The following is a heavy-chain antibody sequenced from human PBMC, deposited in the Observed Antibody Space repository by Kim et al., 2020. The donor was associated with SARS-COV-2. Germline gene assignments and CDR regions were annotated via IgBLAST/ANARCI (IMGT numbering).Heavy chain of an antibody. CDR1: GGSISSYY. J-gene: IGHJ5*02. Sequence: SETLSLICTVSGGSISSYYWSWIRQPPGKGLEWIGYIYYSGSTNYNPSLKSRVTISVDTSKNQFSLKLSSVTAADTAVYYCARDGSSSGWYRSYGFDPWGQGTLVTVSS. CDR3: ARDGSSSGWYRSYGFDP. D-gene: IGHD6-19*01. CDR2: IYYSGST. V-gene: IGHV4-59*01.